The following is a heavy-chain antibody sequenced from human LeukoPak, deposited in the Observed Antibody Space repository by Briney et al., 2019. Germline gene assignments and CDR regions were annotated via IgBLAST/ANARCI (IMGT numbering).Heavy chain of an antibody. V-gene: IGHV4-34*01. CDR1: GWSFNDYY. Sequence: SETLSLTCAVYGWSFNDYYWNWIRQPPGKGLEWIGEINARGDTNYNPSLKSRVTISVDTSKKQFSLRLTFMIAADTALYHCARGQVPAARGYNWFDPWGQGTLVTVSS. CDR2: INARGDT. J-gene: IGHJ5*02. D-gene: IGHD2-2*01. CDR3: ARGQVPAARGYNWFDP.